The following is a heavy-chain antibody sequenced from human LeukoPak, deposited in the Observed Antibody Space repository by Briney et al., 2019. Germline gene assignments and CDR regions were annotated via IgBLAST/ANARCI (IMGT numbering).Heavy chain of an antibody. D-gene: IGHD5-24*01. CDR2: ISSSSSTI. CDR3: ARGGGGYNPAFDY. CDR1: GFTFSSYS. J-gene: IGHJ4*02. Sequence: GGSLRLSCAASGFTFSSYSMNWVRQAPGKGLEWVSYISSSSSTIYYADSVKGRFTISRDNAKNSLYLQMNSLRAEDTAVYYCARGGGGYNPAFDYWGQGTLVTVSS. V-gene: IGHV3-48*04.